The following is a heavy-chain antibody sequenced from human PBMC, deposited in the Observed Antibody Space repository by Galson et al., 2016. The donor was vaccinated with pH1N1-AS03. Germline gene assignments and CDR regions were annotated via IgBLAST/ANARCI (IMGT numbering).Heavy chain of an antibody. CDR2: ITPKDDDT. Sequence: SVKVSRKASGYNFRDYYIHWVRQAPGQGLKWMGWITPKDDDTNYAPKFQGRVTMTRDLSTSSAYLELKRLTSDDTAVYFCARDGGGIIDDALDTWGQGTLVTVSS. CDR3: ARDGGGIIDDALDT. D-gene: IGHD1-14*01. J-gene: IGHJ3*02. V-gene: IGHV1-2*02. CDR1: GYNFRDYY.